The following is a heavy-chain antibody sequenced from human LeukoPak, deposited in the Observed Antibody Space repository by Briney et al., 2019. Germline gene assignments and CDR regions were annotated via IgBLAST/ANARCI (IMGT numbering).Heavy chain of an antibody. CDR1: GFTFSSYS. Sequence: PGGSLRLSCAASGFTFSSYSMNWVRQAPGKGLEWVSSISSSSSYIYYADSVKGRFTISGDNAKNSLYLQMNSLRAEDTAVYYCARDGSYYGSGSYYNGLDYWGQGTLVTVSS. D-gene: IGHD3-10*01. CDR3: ARDGSYYGSGSYYNGLDY. J-gene: IGHJ4*02. V-gene: IGHV3-21*01. CDR2: ISSSSSYI.